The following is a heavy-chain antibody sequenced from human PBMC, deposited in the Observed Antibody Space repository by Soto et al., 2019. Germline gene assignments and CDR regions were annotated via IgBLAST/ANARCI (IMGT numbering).Heavy chain of an antibody. CDR3: ARESEQGGSEDAFDI. CDR1: GYTFTSYG. J-gene: IGHJ3*02. Sequence: QVQLVQSGAEVKKPGASVKVSCKASGYTFTSYGISWVRQAPGQGLEWMGWISAYNGNTNYAQKLQGRVTMTTDTSXXTAYMELRSLRSDDTAVYYCARESEQGGSEDAFDIWGQGTMVTVSS. D-gene: IGHD1-26*01. CDR2: ISAYNGNT. V-gene: IGHV1-18*01.